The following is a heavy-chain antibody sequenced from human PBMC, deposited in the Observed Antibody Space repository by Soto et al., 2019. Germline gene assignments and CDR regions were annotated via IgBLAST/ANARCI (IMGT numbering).Heavy chain of an antibody. D-gene: IGHD3-10*01. CDR2: IYHSGST. J-gene: IGHJ4*02. Sequence: QVQLQESGPGRVKPSGTLSLTCAVSGGSISSSNWWSWVRQPPGKGLEWIGEIYHSGSTNYNQSLKRRVTISVDKSRNQFSLKLSSVTAADTVVYYCEGRWGEGRVDYWGQGTLVTVSS. CDR3: EGRWGEGRVDY. CDR1: GGSISSSNW. V-gene: IGHV4-4*02.